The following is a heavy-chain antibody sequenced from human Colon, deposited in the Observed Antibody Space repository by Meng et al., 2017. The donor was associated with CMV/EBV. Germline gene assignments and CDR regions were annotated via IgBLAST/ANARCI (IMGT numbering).Heavy chain of an antibody. V-gene: IGHV4-61*01. CDR2: IYFSEGT. Sequence: SETLSLTCTVSRGSVSSGSFYWSWIRQPPGKGLEWIGFIYFSEGTNYNPSLRSRVTMSIDTSKNQVSLNLSSVTAADTALYYCARTPFLGLCRTTDCFRSWFDSWGQGSLVTVSS. J-gene: IGHJ5*01. CDR3: ARTPFLGLCRTTDCFRSWFDS. CDR1: RGSVSSGSFY. D-gene: IGHD2-21*02.